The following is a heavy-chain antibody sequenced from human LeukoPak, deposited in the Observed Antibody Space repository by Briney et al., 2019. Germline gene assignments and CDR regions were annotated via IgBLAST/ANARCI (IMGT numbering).Heavy chain of an antibody. CDR2: IKQDGSKK. CDR3: TRVGYIDEGIDY. CDR1: GFTFRTYG. J-gene: IGHJ4*02. D-gene: IGHD5-24*01. V-gene: IGHV3-7*04. Sequence: GGSLRLSCVASGFTFRTYGMHWVRQAPGKGLEWVANIKQDGSKKSYVDSVKGRFTISRDNAKNSLYLQMNSLRAEDTAIYYCTRVGYIDEGIDYWGQGTLVTVSS.